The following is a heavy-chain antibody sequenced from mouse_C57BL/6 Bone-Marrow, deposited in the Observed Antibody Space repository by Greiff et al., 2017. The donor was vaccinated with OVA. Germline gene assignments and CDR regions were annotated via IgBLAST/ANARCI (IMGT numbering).Heavy chain of an antibody. D-gene: IGHD2-5*01. CDR3: ARPYYSNQYYAMDY. V-gene: IGHV1-19*01. Sequence: VQLQQSGPVLVKPGASVKMSCKASGYTFTDYYMNWVKQSHGKSLEWIGVINPYNGGTSYNQKFKGKATLTVDKSSSTAYMEINSLTSEDSAVYYCARPYYSNQYYAMDYWGQGTSVTVSS. CDR2: INPYNGGT. CDR1: GYTFTDYY. J-gene: IGHJ4*01.